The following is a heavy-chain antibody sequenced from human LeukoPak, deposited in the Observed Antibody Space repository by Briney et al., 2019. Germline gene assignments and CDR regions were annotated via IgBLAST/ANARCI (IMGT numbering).Heavy chain of an antibody. CDR3: ARDLSYDSSVPGFDY. Sequence: PGGSLRLSCAASGFTFSSYAISWVRQAPGQGLEWMGRIIPILGIANYAQKFQGRVTITADKSTSTAYMELSSLRSEDTAVYYCARDLSYDSSVPGFDYWGQGTLVTVSS. CDR1: GFTFSSYA. J-gene: IGHJ4*02. CDR2: IIPILGIA. D-gene: IGHD3-22*01. V-gene: IGHV1-69*04.